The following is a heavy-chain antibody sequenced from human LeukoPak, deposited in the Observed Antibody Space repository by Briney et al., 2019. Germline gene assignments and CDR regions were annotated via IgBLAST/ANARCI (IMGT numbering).Heavy chain of an antibody. CDR2: ISSSSSYI. CDR3: AKGARGGGSSGWYRGIYYFDY. V-gene: IGHV3-21*04. CDR1: GFTFSSYS. D-gene: IGHD6-19*01. J-gene: IGHJ4*02. Sequence: GGSLRLSCAASGFTFSSYSMNWVRQAPGKGLEWVSSISSSSSYIYYADSVKGRFTISRDNAKNSLYLQMNSLRAEDTAVYYCAKGARGGGSSGWYRGIYYFDYWGQGTLVTVSS.